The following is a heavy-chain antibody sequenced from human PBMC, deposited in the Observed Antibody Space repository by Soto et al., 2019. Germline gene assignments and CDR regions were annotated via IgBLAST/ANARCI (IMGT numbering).Heavy chain of an antibody. CDR2: IYYSGST. D-gene: IGHD3-10*01. J-gene: IGHJ3*02. CDR3: ARGGVITSSSDAFDI. CDR1: GGSISSYY. V-gene: IGHV4-59*01. Sequence: SETLSLTCTVSGGSISSYYWSWIRQPPGKGLEWIGYIYYSGSTNYNPSLKSRVTISVDTSKNQFSLKLSSVTAADTAVYYCARGGVITSSSDAFDIWGQGTMVTVSS.